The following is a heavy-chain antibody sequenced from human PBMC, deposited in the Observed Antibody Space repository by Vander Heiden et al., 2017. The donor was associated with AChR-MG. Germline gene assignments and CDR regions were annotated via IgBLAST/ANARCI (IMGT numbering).Heavy chain of an antibody. J-gene: IGHJ4*02. Sequence: EVQLLESGGGLVQPGGSLRLSCAASGFTFSTYAMSWGRQAPGRGLEWVSAISGSGGSTYYADSVKGRFTISRDNSKNTLYLQMNSLRAEDTAVYYCAKGAVGWKDTAMVCFDYWGQGTLVTVSS. CDR1: GFTFSTYA. CDR2: ISGSGGST. D-gene: IGHD5-18*01. V-gene: IGHV3-23*01. CDR3: AKGAVGWKDTAMVCFDY.